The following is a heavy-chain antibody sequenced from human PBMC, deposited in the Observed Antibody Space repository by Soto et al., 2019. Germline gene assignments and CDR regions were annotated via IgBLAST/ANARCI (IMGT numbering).Heavy chain of an antibody. CDR1: GYTFASYA. D-gene: IGHD5-12*01. Sequence: ASVKVTCKASGYTFASYAIRWVRQAPGQRLEWMGWINAGNGNTKYSQKFQGRVIITRDTSAGTAYMELRSLRSEDTAVYYCATPIVAFYWGQGTLVTVSP. CDR2: INAGNGNT. V-gene: IGHV1-3*01. J-gene: IGHJ4*02. CDR3: ATPIVAFY.